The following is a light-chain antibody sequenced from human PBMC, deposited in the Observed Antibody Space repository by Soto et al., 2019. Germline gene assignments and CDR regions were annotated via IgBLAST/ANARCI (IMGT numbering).Light chain of an antibody. CDR2: AAS. CDR3: QQSYSTPRT. Sequence: DIQMTQSPSSLSASVGDRVTITCRASQSISSYLNWYQQKPGKAPKLLIYAASSLQSGVPSRFSGSGSGTDFTLTISSLQPEDFATYYCQQSYSTPRTLGQATKVDTK. CDR1: QSISSY. V-gene: IGKV1-39*01. J-gene: IGKJ1*01.